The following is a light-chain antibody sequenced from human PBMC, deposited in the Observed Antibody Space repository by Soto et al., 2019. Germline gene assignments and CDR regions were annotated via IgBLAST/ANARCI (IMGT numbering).Light chain of an antibody. Sequence: QSVLTQPPSVSGAPGQRVTISCTGSSSNIGAGYDVHWYQQLPGTAPKLLIYGNSNRPSGVPDRFSGSKSGTSASLAITGLQAEDEADYHCSSYAGYNNLLFGGGTKVTVL. CDR2: GNS. J-gene: IGLJ2*01. CDR1: SSNIGAGYD. CDR3: SSYAGYNNLL. V-gene: IGLV1-40*01.